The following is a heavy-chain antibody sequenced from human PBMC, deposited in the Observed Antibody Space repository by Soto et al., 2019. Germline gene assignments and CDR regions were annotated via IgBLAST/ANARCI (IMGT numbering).Heavy chain of an antibody. D-gene: IGHD6-19*01. J-gene: IGHJ4*02. CDR1: GFTVSSNY. CDR3: ARAPPPLYSSGWYFDY. Sequence: GSLRLSCAASGFTVSSNYMSWVRQAPGKGLEWVSVIYSGGSTYYADSVKGRFTISRDNSKNTLYLQMNSLRAEDTAVYYCARAPPPLYSSGWYFDYWGQGTLVTVSS. V-gene: IGHV3-66*01. CDR2: IYSGGST.